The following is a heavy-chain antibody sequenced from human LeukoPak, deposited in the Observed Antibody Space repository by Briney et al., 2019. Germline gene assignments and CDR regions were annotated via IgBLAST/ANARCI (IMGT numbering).Heavy chain of an antibody. CDR2: INPRGDGT. CDR1: GHTFTTYY. V-gene: IGHV1-46*01. CDR3: AKETPNTGWFDP. Sequence: ASVNVSCKASGHTFTTYYVHLVRQAPGQGLEWMGVINPRGDGTNYPQRFQGRVTLTRDTSTSTVYMELSSLRSEDTAIYYCAKETPNTGWFDPWGQGTLVTVSS. D-gene: IGHD1-14*01. J-gene: IGHJ5*02.